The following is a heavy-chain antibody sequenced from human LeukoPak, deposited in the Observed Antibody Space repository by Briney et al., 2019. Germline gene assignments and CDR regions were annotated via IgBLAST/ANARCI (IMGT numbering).Heavy chain of an antibody. J-gene: IGHJ4*02. D-gene: IGHD6-13*01. CDR3: AKENLEYSSSWYVSSYFDY. V-gene: IGHV3-23*01. Sequence: GGSLRLSCAASGFTFSSYAMSWVRQAPGKGLEWVSGISGNGGSTFHADSVKGRFTISRDNSKNTLYLQMNSLRAEDTAVYYCAKENLEYSSSWYVSSYFDYWGQGTLVTVSS. CDR2: ISGNGGST. CDR1: GFTFSSYA.